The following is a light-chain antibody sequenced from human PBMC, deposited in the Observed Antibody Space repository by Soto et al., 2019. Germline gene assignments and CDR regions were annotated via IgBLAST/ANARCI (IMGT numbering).Light chain of an antibody. CDR1: QAISYY. CDR3: QQSFTPPIT. CDR2: GAS. V-gene: IGKV1-39*01. J-gene: IGKJ5*01. Sequence: DIQKTQSPSSLSASVGDRVTITCRASQAISYYLNWYQHKPGEPPKLLIFGASSLQSGVPSRFSGRGSETDFTLIINSLQPEDSATYYCQQSFTPPITLGQGTRLDIK.